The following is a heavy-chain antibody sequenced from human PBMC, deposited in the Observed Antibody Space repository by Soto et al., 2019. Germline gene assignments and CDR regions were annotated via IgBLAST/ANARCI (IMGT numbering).Heavy chain of an antibody. D-gene: IGHD2-2*01. CDR2: INHSGST. CDR1: GGSFSGYY. Sequence: SETLSLTCAVYGGSFSGYYWSWIRQPPGKGLEWIGEINHSGSTNYNPSLKSRVTISVDTSKNQFSLKLSSVTAADTAVYYCAKVVPAASWGMDVWGQGTTVTVSS. J-gene: IGHJ6*02. V-gene: IGHV4-34*01. CDR3: AKVVPAASWGMDV.